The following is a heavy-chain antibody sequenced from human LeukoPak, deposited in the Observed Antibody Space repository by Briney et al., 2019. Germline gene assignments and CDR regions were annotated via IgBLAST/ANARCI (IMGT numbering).Heavy chain of an antibody. J-gene: IGHJ4*02. Sequence: GGSLRLSCAASGFTFSNAWMSWVRQAPGKGLEWVSAINGRGAGTHYADSVKGRFTISRDNSNNTLYLQMNSLRADDTAIYYCAQGDGTYYDFWSGSFVDYWGQGTLVTVSS. V-gene: IGHV3-23*01. CDR1: GFTFSNAW. D-gene: IGHD3-3*01. CDR2: INGRGAGT. CDR3: AQGDGTYYDFWSGSFVDY.